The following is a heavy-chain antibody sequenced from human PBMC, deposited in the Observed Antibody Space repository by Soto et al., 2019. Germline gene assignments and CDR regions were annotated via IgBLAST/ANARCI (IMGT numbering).Heavy chain of an antibody. Sequence: EGSLRLSCAASGFTFSSYAMSWVRQAPGKGLEWVSAISGSGGSTYYADSVKGRFTMSRDNSKNTLYLQMNSLRAEDTAVYYCAKDTDTIAYYYGMDVWGQGTTVTVSS. J-gene: IGHJ6*02. V-gene: IGHV3-23*01. D-gene: IGHD5-18*01. CDR2: ISGSGGST. CDR3: AKDTDTIAYYYGMDV. CDR1: GFTFSSYA.